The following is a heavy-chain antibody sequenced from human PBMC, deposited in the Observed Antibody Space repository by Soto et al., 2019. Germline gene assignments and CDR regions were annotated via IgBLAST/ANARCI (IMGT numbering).Heavy chain of an antibody. CDR2: ISGSGGST. J-gene: IGHJ4*02. V-gene: IGHV3-23*01. Sequence: PGGSQRLSCAASGFTFSSYAMSWVRRAPGKGLEWVSAISGSGGSTYYADSVKGRFTISRDNSKNTLYLQMNSLRAEDTAVYYCAKDLAVVGATIALDYWGQGTLVTVSS. CDR3: AKDLAVVGATIALDY. D-gene: IGHD1-26*01. CDR1: GFTFSSYA.